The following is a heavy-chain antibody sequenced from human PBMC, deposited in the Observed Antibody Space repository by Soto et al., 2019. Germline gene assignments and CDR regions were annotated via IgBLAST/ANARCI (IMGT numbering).Heavy chain of an antibody. CDR3: ASPVLLWFGESPDYRNYYYGMDV. CDR2: INPNSGGT. V-gene: IGHV1-2*02. CDR1: GYTFTGYY. J-gene: IGHJ6*02. D-gene: IGHD3-10*01. Sequence: SVKVSCKASGYTFTGYYMHWVRQAPGQGLEWMGWINPNSGGTNYAQKFQGRVTMTRDTSISTAYMELSRLRSDDTAVYYCASPVLLWFGESPDYRNYYYGMDVWGQGTTVTASS.